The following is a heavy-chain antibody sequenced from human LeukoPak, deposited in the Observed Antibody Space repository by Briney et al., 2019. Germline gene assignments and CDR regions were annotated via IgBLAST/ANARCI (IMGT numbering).Heavy chain of an antibody. CDR1: GFTFSSYG. J-gene: IGHJ4*02. D-gene: IGHD1-26*01. V-gene: IGHV3-30*02. CDR3: AKAAVGATSYSDY. CDR2: IRYDGSNK. Sequence: GGSLRLSCAASGFTFSSYGMHWVRQAPGKGLEWVAFIRYDGSNKYYADSVKGRFTISRDNSKNTLYLQMNSLRAEDTAVYYCAKAAVGATSYSDYWGQGTLVTVSS.